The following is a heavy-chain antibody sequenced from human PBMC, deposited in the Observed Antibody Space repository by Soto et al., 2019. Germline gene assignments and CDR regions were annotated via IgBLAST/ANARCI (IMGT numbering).Heavy chain of an antibody. CDR2: VSSSGTTM. D-gene: IGHD6-6*01. J-gene: IGHJ4*02. CDR3: ARMGPRAARPSY. CDR1: GLTFSDYD. Sequence: QVQLADSGGGLVEPGGSLRLSCAASGLTFSDYDMSWIRQSPGKGLEWVSFVSSSGTTMYFADSVKGRFTISRDNAKNSLYLQMNSLRAEDTAVYYCARMGPRAARPSYWGQGTLVTVSS. V-gene: IGHV3-11*01.